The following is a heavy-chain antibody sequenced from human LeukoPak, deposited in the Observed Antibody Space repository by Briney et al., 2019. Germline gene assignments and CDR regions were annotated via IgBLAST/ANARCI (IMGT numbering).Heavy chain of an antibody. D-gene: IGHD2-21*01. Sequence: SETLSLTCTVSGGSISSSSYYWGWIRQPPGKGLEWIGSIYYSGSTYYNPSLKSRVTISVDTSENQFSLKLSSVTAADTAVYYCARERDSGGYFDYWGQGTLVTVSS. J-gene: IGHJ4*02. CDR2: IYYSGST. CDR1: GGSISSSSYY. V-gene: IGHV4-39*07. CDR3: ARERDSGGYFDY.